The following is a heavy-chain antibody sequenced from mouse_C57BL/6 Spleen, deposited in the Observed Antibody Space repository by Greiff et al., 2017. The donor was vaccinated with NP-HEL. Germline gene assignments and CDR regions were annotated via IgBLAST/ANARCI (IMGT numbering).Heavy chain of an antibody. D-gene: IGHD1-1*01. Sequence: VQRVESGAELVKPGASVKISCKASGYAFSSYWMNWVKQRPGKGLEWIGQIYPGDGDTNYNGKFKGKATLTADKSSSTAYMQLSSLTSEDSAVYFCARHYYGSSYDYAMDYWGQGTSVTVSS. CDR2: IYPGDGDT. CDR1: GYAFSSYW. V-gene: IGHV1-80*01. J-gene: IGHJ4*01. CDR3: ARHYYGSSYDYAMDY.